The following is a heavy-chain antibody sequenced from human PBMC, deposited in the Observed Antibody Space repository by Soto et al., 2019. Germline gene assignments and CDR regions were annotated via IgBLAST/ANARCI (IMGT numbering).Heavy chain of an antibody. CDR1: GFTFTSYW. D-gene: IGHD4-17*01. V-gene: IGHV3-74*01. J-gene: IGHJ4*01. Sequence: VQLVESGGDLVQPGGSLRLSCAASGFTFTSYWMHWVRQSPGKGLVWVSRIKTDGSRTSYADSVKGRFTISRDKATNALYLQMRSLGAEETAVFYFTTVAVTTYDFDYGGHGTLVTVSS. CDR2: IKTDGSRT. CDR3: TTVAVTTYDFDY.